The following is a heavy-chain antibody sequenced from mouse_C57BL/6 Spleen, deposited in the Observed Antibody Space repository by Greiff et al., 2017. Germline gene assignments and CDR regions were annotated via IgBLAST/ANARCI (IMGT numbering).Heavy chain of an antibody. V-gene: IGHV5-17*01. Sequence: EVQVVESGGGLVKPGGSLKLSCAASGFTFSDYGMHWVRQAPEKGLEWVAYISSGSSTIYYADTVKGRFTISRDNAKNTLFLQMTSLRSEDTAMYYCARSGDYYGSSHWYFDVWGTGTTVTVSS. CDR2: ISSGSSTI. CDR1: GFTFSDYG. J-gene: IGHJ1*03. D-gene: IGHD1-1*01. CDR3: ARSGDYYGSSHWYFDV.